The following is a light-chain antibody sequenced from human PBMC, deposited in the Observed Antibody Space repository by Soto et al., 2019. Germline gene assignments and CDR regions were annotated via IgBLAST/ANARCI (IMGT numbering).Light chain of an antibody. V-gene: IGKV1-33*01. J-gene: IGKJ3*01. CDR1: QDVXXX. CDR2: DAS. CDR3: QQRHNLPHT. Sequence: DIQMTQSPSSLSASVGDRVTITXQXSQDVXXXXXLYQQKARKAPKLLIYDASNLETGVPSRFSGSGSGTDFTFTISSLQPEDIATYYCQQRHNLPHTFGPGTKVDIK.